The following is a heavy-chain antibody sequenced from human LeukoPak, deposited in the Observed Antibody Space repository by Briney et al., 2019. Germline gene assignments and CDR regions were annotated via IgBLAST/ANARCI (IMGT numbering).Heavy chain of an antibody. CDR1: GFPFSSYA. Sequence: TGGSLRLSCAASGFPFSSYAMSWVRQAPGKGLEWVSAISGSGGSTYYADSVKGRFTISRDNSKNTLYLQMNSLRAEDTAVYYCSHYDILTGYVFDPWGQGTLVTVSS. CDR2: ISGSGGST. D-gene: IGHD3-9*01. CDR3: SHYDILTGYVFDP. J-gene: IGHJ5*02. V-gene: IGHV3-23*01.